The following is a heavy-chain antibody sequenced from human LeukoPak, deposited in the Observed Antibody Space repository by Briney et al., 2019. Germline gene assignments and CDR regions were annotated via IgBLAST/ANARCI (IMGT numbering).Heavy chain of an antibody. D-gene: IGHD1-26*01. J-gene: IGHJ4*02. CDR3: ARELGNADTYGNVPLGH. Sequence: PGGSLRLSCAASGFTFSSYSMNWVRQAPGKGLEWVSSIISSGTYMYYSDSVEGRFTISRDNAKNSVFLQMDSLRAEDTAVYFCARELGNADTYGNVPLGHWGQGTLVIVSS. V-gene: IGHV3-21*01. CDR1: GFTFSSYS. CDR2: IISSGTYM.